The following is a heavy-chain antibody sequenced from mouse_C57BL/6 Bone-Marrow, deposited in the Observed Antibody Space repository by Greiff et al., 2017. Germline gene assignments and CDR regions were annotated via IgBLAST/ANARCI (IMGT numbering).Heavy chain of an antibody. V-gene: IGHV5-16*01. CDR2: INYDGSST. CDR1: GFTFSDYY. Sequence: EVQVVESEGGLVQPGSSMKLSCTASGFTFSDYYMAWVRQAPEKGLEWVANINYDGSSTYYLDSLKSRFIISRDNAKNILYLQMSSLKSEDTATYYCAREEGYFDYWGQGTTLTVSS. J-gene: IGHJ2*01. CDR3: AREEGYFDY.